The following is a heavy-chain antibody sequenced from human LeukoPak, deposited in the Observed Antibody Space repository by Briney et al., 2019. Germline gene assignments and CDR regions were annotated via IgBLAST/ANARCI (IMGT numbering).Heavy chain of an antibody. J-gene: IGHJ5*02. Sequence: ASVKVSCKASGYTFTMYYIHWVRQAPGQGLEWMGMINPSDGATTYAQRFQGRVTMTRNTSISTAYMELSSLRSEDTAVYYCARRRGSYYNWFDPWGQGTLVTVSS. CDR1: GYTFTMYY. V-gene: IGHV1-46*01. CDR2: INPSDGAT. CDR3: ARRRGSYYNWFDP. D-gene: IGHD1-26*01.